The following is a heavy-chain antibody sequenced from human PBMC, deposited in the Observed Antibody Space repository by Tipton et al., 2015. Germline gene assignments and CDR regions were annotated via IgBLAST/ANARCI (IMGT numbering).Heavy chain of an antibody. CDR3: AKGKGQGSGNHYNFGGLDY. J-gene: IGHJ4*02. CDR2: ITGDGDTS. V-gene: IGHV3-43D*04. CDR1: GFTFDNYA. Sequence: SLRLSCAASGFTFDNYAMHWVRQTPGKGLEWLSLITGDGDTSYYAYSLKSRFTISRDNSKDSLYLQMDSLTVEDTALYYCAKGKGQGSGNHYNFGGLDYWGQGTLVTVSS. D-gene: IGHD3-10*01.